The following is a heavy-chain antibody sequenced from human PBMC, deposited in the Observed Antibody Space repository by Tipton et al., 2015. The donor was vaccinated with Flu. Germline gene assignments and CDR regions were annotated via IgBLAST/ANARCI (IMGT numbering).Heavy chain of an antibody. CDR1: GGSMNSGFYF. V-gene: IGHV4-31*03. J-gene: IGHJ4*02. CDR3: ARDSTTTPRTFDS. CDR2: VYYTGTT. D-gene: IGHD1-1*01. Sequence: TLSLTCTVAGGSMNSGFYFWTWIRQHPGKGLEWIGYVYYTGTTYYNPSLKNRITMSLDTSKTQVSLDLRSVNAADTAVYFCARDSTTTPRTFDSWGQGTLVTVSS.